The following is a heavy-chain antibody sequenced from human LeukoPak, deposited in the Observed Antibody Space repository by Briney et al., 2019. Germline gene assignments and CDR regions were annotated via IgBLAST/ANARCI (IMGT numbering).Heavy chain of an antibody. CDR3: ARSTLRYFDWTD. J-gene: IGHJ4*02. D-gene: IGHD3-9*01. Sequence: SETLSLTCTVSGGSISSSSYYWGWIRQPPGKGLEWIGSIYYSGSTYYNPSLKSRVTISVDTSKNQFSLKLSSVTAADTAAYYCARSTLRYFDWTDWGQGTLVTVSS. CDR1: GGSISSSSYY. CDR2: IYYSGST. V-gene: IGHV4-39*01.